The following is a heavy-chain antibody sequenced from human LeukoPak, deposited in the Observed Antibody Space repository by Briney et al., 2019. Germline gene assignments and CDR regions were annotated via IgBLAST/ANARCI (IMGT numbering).Heavy chain of an antibody. J-gene: IGHJ5*02. V-gene: IGHV3-48*01. CDR1: GFTFSDYD. CDR3: ARGPPLFDP. CDR2: ISTSSSTI. Sequence: PGGSLRLSCVASGFTFSDYDMNWVRQAPGKGLEWVSYISTSSSTIYYVDSVKGRFIISRDNAKNSLYLQMNSLRAEDTAVYYCARGPPLFDPWGQGTLVTVSS.